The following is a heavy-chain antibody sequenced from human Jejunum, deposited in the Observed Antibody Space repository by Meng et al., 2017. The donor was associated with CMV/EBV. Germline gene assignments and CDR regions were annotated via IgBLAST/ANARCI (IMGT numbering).Heavy chain of an antibody. V-gene: IGHV1-18*01. D-gene: IGHD6-6*01. J-gene: IGHJ5*02. Sequence: QVQLAESGAETKKPWASVSVSCEASGYTFITYGISWVRLAPGQGLEWMGWISPYNGNTNYAQKFQGRVTMITDTSTSTAYMELRSLRSDDTAVYYCARDLIAARPGWFDPWGQGTLVTVSS. CDR2: ISPYNGNT. CDR1: GYTFITYG. CDR3: ARDLIAARPGWFDP.